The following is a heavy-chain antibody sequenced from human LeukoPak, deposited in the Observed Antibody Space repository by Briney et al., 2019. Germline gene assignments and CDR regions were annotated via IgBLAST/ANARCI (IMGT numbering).Heavy chain of an antibody. J-gene: IGHJ4*02. D-gene: IGHD6-19*01. CDR1: GFTFDDYA. V-gene: IGHV3-9*01. CDR3: AKGSSSGWYGGANY. Sequence: GGSLRLSCAASGFTFDDYAMHWVRQAPGKGLEWVSGISWNSGSIGYADSVKGRFTISRDNAKNSLYLQMNSLRAEDTALYYCAKGSSSGWYGGANYWGQGTLVTVSS. CDR2: ISWNSGSI.